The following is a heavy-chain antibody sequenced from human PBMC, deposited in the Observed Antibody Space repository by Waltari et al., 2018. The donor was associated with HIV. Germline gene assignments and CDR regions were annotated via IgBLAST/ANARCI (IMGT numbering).Heavy chain of an antibody. V-gene: IGHV1-2*02. CDR1: GYTFTCYL. Sequence: QVQLVQSGAEVKKPGASVRVSCTAHGYTFTCYLMLWVRQATGQGLEWMGWINPNRGGTNYAQKFQGRVTMTRDTSISTAYMELSRLRSDDTAVYYCARDLEMATTSKYNWFDPWGQGTLVTVSS. J-gene: IGHJ5*02. D-gene: IGHD5-12*01. CDR2: INPNRGGT. CDR3: ARDLEMATTSKYNWFDP.